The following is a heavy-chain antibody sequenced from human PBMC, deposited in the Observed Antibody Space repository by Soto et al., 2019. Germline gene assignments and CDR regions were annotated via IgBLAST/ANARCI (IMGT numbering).Heavy chain of an antibody. J-gene: IGHJ6*03. CDR3: ARGPDHGGFPGNYFYSMDV. CDR1: GYSFTRYD. D-gene: IGHD4-17*01. CDR2: MNPNKGGT. Sequence: GAPVKVSCKASGYSFTRYDITCVRQATGQRLEWMGWMNPNKGGTGYAQKFQGRVTLTRDTSISTAYMELSSLISEDTAVYYCARGPDHGGFPGNYFYSMDVWGKGTTVTVSS. V-gene: IGHV1-8*01.